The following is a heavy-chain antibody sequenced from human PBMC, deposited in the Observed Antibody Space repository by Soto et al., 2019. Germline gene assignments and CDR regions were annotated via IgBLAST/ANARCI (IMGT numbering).Heavy chain of an antibody. CDR1: GFTFSSYS. J-gene: IGHJ6*02. Sequence: EVQLVESGGGLVKPGGSLRLSCAASGFTFSSYSMNWVRQAPGKGLEWVSSISSLGTSLYYADSVKGRFTISRDNAKNSPYLRMNSLRDEDRAVYYCARVHHEFWSGYAPYYYYYDGMDVWCQGTTVTVSS. CDR2: ISSLGTSL. D-gene: IGHD3-3*01. CDR3: ARVHHEFWSGYAPYYYYYDGMDV. V-gene: IGHV3-21*01.